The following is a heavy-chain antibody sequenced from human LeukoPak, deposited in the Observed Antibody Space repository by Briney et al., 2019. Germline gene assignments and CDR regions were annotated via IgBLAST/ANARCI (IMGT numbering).Heavy chain of an antibody. J-gene: IGHJ4*02. V-gene: IGHV3-64D*06. CDR2: ISNSGGST. CDR1: GFTFSSYA. D-gene: IGHD3-9*01. CDR3: VKSYYDILTGYSPLGGYFDY. Sequence: GGSLRLSCSASGFTFSSYAMHWVRQAPGKGWEDVSAISNSGGSTYYADSVKGRFTISRDNSKNTLYLQMSSLRAEDTAVYYCVKSYYDILTGYSPLGGYFDYWGQGTLVTVSS.